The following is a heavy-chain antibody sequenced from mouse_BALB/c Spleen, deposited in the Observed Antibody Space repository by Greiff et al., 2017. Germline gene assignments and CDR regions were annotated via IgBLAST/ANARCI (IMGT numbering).Heavy chain of an antibody. CDR2: INPSTGYT. Sequence: QVQLQQSGAELAKPGASVKMSCKASGYTFTSYWMHWVKQRPGQGLEWIGYINPSTGYTEYNQKFKDKATLTADKSSSTAYMQLSSLTSEDSAVYYCARRLAGTGGYFDYWGQGTTLTVSS. V-gene: IGHV1-7*01. CDR3: ARRLAGTGGYFDY. CDR1: GYTFTSYW. J-gene: IGHJ2*01. D-gene: IGHD4-1*01.